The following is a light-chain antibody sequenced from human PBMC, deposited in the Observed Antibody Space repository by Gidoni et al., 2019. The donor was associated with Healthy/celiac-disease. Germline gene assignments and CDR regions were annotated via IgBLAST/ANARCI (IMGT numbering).Light chain of an antibody. CDR1: SLRSYY. CDR2: GKN. V-gene: IGLV3-19*01. Sequence: LTQDPAVSVALGQTVRITCQGDSLRSYYASWYQQKPGQAPVLVIYGKNNRPSGIPDRFSGSSSGNTASLTITGAQAEDEADYYCNSRDSSGNHNVFGGGTQLTVL. CDR3: NSRDSSGNHNV. J-gene: IGLJ7*01.